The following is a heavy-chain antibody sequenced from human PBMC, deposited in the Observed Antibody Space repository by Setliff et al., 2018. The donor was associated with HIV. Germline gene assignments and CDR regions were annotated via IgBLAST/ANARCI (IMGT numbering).Heavy chain of an antibody. V-gene: IGHV4-4*07. J-gene: IGHJ6*02. CDR2: IYSSGTT. CDR1: GGSINNYY. D-gene: IGHD5-18*01. CDR3: ARTKLVDTAIRYHYDGLDV. Sequence: PSETLSLTCSVSGGSINNYYWIWIRQPAGKGLEWSGHIYSSGTTHYNPSLKSRVTMSVDTSKNQFSLRLSSVTAADTGVYYCARTKLVDTAIRYHYDGLDVWGQGTTVTVSS.